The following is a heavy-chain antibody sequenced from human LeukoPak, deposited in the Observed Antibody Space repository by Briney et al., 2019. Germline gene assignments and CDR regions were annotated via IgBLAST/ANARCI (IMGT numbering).Heavy chain of an antibody. J-gene: IGHJ6*03. V-gene: IGHV3-21*04. CDR2: ISSSSSYI. CDR3: AKCILTGYYKGYMDV. CDR1: GFTVSSNY. D-gene: IGHD3-9*01. Sequence: GGSLRLSCAASGFTVSSNYMSWVRQAPGKGLEWVSSISSSSSYIYYADSVKGRFTISRDNAKNSLYLQMNSLRAEDTAVYYCAKCILTGYYKGYMDVWGKGTTVTISS.